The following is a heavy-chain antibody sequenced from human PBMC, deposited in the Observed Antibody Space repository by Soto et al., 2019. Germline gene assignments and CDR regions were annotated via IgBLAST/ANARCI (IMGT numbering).Heavy chain of an antibody. D-gene: IGHD3-9*01. J-gene: IGHJ4*02. V-gene: IGHV3-23*01. Sequence: EVQLLESGGGLVQPGGSRRLSWAASGFTFSSYAMSLVRPAPGKGLEWVSAISGSGGSTYYADSVKGRFTSSRDNSKHTLYLQMNSLRAEDTAVYYCAKDPGHYDILTGRGKYSGFDYWVQGTLVTVSS. CDR1: GFTFSSYA. CDR3: AKDPGHYDILTGRGKYSGFDY. CDR2: ISGSGGST.